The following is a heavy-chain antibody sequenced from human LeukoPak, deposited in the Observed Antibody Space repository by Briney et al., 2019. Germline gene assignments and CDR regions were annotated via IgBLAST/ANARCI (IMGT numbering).Heavy chain of an antibody. CDR2: IIPIFGTA. V-gene: IGHV1-69*05. D-gene: IGHD5-18*01. CDR1: GGTFSSYA. J-gene: IGHJ4*02. CDR3: ARTWADSYGEYFDY. Sequence: GASVKVSCKASGGTFSSYAISWGRQAPGQGLEWMGGIIPIFGTANYAQKFQGRVTITTDESTSTAYMELSSLRSEDTAVYYCARTWADSYGEYFDYWGQGTLVTVSS.